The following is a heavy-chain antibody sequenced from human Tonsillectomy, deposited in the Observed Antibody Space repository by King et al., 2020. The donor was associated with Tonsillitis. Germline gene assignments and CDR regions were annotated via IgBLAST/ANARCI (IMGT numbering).Heavy chain of an antibody. CDR3: AKSYGGNSDLFDF. CDR1: GFTFITYG. D-gene: IGHD4-23*01. Sequence: VQLVESGGGVVQPGRSLRLSCAAPGFTFITYGMHWVRQAPGKGLEWVAVISYDGSNKYYADSVKGRFTISRDNSKNTLSLQMNSLRAEDTAVYYCAKSYGGNSDLFDFWGQGTLVTVSS. V-gene: IGHV3-30*18. CDR2: ISYDGSNK. J-gene: IGHJ4*02.